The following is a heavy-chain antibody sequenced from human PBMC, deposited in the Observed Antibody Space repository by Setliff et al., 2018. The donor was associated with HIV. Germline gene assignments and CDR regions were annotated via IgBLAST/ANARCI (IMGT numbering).Heavy chain of an antibody. CDR2: IYARGST. V-gene: IGHV4-38-2*01. CDR1: GYAISSGYY. CDR3: ARQRAGEIEELPGALPLRGVFDL. Sequence: PSETLSLTCAVSGYAISSGYYWGWIRRPPGKGLEWIGSIYARGSTYYNPSLKSRVTITSDKSKNQLSLTLNSVTAADTAVYYCARQRAGEIEELPGALPLRGVFDLWGQGTMVTVSS. D-gene: IGHD1-7*01. J-gene: IGHJ3*01.